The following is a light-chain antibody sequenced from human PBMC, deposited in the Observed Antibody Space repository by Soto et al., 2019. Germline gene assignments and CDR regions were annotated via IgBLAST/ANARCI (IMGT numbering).Light chain of an antibody. CDR3: CSYATTTL. V-gene: IGLV2-23*02. CDR1: SSDVGRYDL. Sequence: QSALTQPASVSGSPGQSITISCTGTSSDVGRYDLVSWYQQHPGNAPKLMIYEVSKRPSGVSDRFSGSKSGNTASLTISGLQADDEADYYCCSYATTTLFGGGTKVTVL. J-gene: IGLJ2*01. CDR2: EVS.